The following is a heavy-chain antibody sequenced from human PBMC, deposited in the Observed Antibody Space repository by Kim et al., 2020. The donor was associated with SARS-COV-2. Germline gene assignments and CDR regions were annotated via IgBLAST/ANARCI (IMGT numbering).Heavy chain of an antibody. J-gene: IGHJ4*02. CDR1: GGSISSSSYY. D-gene: IGHD1-26*01. CDR3: ARDSGSYRRDFDY. Sequence: SETLSLTCTVSGGSISSSSYYWGWIRQPPGKGLEWIGSIYYSGSTYYNPSLKSRVTISVDTSKNQFSLKLSSVTAADTAVYYCARDSGSYRRDFDYWGQGTLVTVSS. CDR2: IYYSGST. V-gene: IGHV4-39*02.